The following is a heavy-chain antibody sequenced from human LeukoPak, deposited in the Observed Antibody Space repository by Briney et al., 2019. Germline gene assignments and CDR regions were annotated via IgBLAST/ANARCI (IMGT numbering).Heavy chain of an antibody. D-gene: IGHD5-18*01. CDR3: VHLGYRYVHFDY. J-gene: IGHJ4*02. V-gene: IGHV4-39*07. CDR2: IYYSGST. Sequence: SETLSLTCTVSSGSISSSTYYWGWIRQPPGKGLEWIGSIYYSGSTYYNPSLKSRVTISVDTSKNQFSLKLSSVTAADTAVYYCVHLGYRYVHFDYWGQGTLVTVSS. CDR1: SGSISSSTYY.